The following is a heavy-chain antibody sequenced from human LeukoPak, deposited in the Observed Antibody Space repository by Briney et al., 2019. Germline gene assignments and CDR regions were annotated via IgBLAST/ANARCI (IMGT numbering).Heavy chain of an antibody. D-gene: IGHD3-16*01. Sequence: SETLSLTCAVSGGSISGYYWSWIRQPPGKGLEWIGYIFYGSTNYNPSLKSRVTISVDTSKSRFSLKLSSVTAADTAVYYCARGGAEGGLEISFFFDLWGRGTLVTVSS. CDR2: IFYGST. J-gene: IGHJ2*01. CDR3: ARGGAEGGLEISFFFDL. V-gene: IGHV4-59*01. CDR1: GGSISGYY.